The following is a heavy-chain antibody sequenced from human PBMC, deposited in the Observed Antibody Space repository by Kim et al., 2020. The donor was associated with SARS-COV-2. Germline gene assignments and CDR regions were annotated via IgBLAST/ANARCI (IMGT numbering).Heavy chain of an antibody. CDR1: GFTFSSSA. CDR2: IGCRGNT. CDR3: AKTGQFDN. V-gene: IGHV3-23*01. Sequence: GSLRLSCAASGFTFSSSAMSWVRQAPGEGLELVSAIGCRGNTYYAHSVKGRFTNSRDNSKNTLYLQRISLRAEDTAIYYCAKTGQFDNWGQGTLVTVSS. J-gene: IGHJ4*02.